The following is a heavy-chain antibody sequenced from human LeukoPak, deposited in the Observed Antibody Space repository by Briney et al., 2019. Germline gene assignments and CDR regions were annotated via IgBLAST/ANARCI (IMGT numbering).Heavy chain of an antibody. D-gene: IGHD6-19*01. Sequence: SDTRSRTCTVSGGSISRPGYSWGSIRQPPGERLGWSVGISDSETTYYNPSLKSRVTISLDTSKNQFSLKLDSVTAADTAVYYCATPWGMYSSAWHEGIDYWGQGTLVIVSS. CDR2: ISDSETT. CDR3: ATPWGMYSSAWHEGIDY. CDR1: GGSISRPGYS. J-gene: IGHJ4*02. V-gene: IGHV4-39*01.